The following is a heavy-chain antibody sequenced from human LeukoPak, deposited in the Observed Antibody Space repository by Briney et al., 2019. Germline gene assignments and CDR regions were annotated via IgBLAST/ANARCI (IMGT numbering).Heavy chain of an antibody. CDR1: GFTVSSNY. CDR3: PRGTAYTVPFDY. J-gene: IGHJ4*02. D-gene: IGHD3-16*01. V-gene: IGHV3-53*01. Sequence: GGSLRLSCAASGFTVSSNYMSWVRQAPGKGLEWVSVIYSGGSTYYADSVKGRFTISRDNSKNTLYLQMNSLRAEDTAVYYCPRGTAYTVPFDYWGQGTLVTVSS. CDR2: IYSGGST.